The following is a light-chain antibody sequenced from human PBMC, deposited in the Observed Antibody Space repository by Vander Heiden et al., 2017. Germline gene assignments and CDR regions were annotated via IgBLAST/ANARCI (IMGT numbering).Light chain of an antibody. J-gene: IGKJ1*01. Sequence: AIQMNQSPSSLSASVGDRVTITCRASQGIRNDLGWYQQKPGKAPKLLIYGASSLHSGVPSRFSGSGSGTDFTLTISSLQPEDFATYYCLQDYNYPATFGQGTKVEIK. CDR2: GAS. CDR1: QGIRND. CDR3: LQDYNYPAT. V-gene: IGKV1-6*01.